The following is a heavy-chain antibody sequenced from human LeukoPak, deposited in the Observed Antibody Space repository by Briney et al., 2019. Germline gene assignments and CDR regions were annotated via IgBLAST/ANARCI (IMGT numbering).Heavy chain of an antibody. J-gene: IGHJ5*02. V-gene: IGHV3-53*01. CDR3: AGDSGSTGEVMFDL. D-gene: IGHD3-16*01. CDR2: ICAGST. Sequence: PGGTLLLSCPVSGFTVSSNSMSWGRPAPGKGLEWVSFICAGSTHYSEAARGRCTISINNSKNTPYLQMNSLRAEDKAVYYYAGDSGSTGEVMFDLWGQGTLVTVSS. CDR1: GFTVSSNS.